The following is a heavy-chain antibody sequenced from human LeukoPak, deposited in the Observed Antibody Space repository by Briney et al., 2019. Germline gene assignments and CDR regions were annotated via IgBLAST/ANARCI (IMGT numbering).Heavy chain of an antibody. CDR2: ISSSGSTI. J-gene: IGHJ4*02. CDR1: GFTFSSYE. CDR3: AKDNDLAGTFYFDY. D-gene: IGHD6-19*01. V-gene: IGHV3-48*03. Sequence: PGGSLRLSCAASGFTFSSYEMNWVRQAPGKGLEWVSYISSSGSTIYYADSVKGRFTISRDNAKNSLYLQMNSLRAEDTALYYCAKDNDLAGTFYFDYWGQGTLVTVSS.